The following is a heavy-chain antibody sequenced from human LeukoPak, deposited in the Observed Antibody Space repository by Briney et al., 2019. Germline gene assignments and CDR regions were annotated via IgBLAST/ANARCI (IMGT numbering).Heavy chain of an antibody. CDR2: IYYSGST. V-gene: IGHV4-59*01. CDR1: GGSISSYY. Sequence: PSETLSLTCTVSGGSISSYYWSWIRQPPGKGLEWIGYIYYSGSTNYNPSLKSRVTISVDTSKNQFSLKLSSVTAADTAVYYCARDRRLLGFDLWGRGTLVTVSS. J-gene: IGHJ2*01. CDR3: ARDRRLLGFDL. D-gene: IGHD2-15*01.